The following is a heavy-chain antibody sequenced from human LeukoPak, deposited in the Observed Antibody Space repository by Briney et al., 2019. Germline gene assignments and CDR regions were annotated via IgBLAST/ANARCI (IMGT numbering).Heavy chain of an antibody. CDR1: GYTFSDYY. CDR2: INPYTGDT. D-gene: IGHD3-9*01. Sequence: ASVKVSCKASGYTFSDYYMNWVRQAPGQGLEWVGWINPYTGDTHYAENFQGRVTMTRDTSLTTAYMELTRLRSDDTAFYFCARAARYHDWLSPSDYWGQGTLVTVSS. CDR3: ARAARYHDWLSPSDY. J-gene: IGHJ4*02. V-gene: IGHV1-2*02.